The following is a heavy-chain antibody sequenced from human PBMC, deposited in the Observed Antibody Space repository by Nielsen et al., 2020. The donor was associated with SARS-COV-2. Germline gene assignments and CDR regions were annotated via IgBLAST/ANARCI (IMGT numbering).Heavy chain of an antibody. CDR3: ARDGGGTSYGSGSFSSNSYYYYMDV. Sequence: SETLSLTCTVSGGSISSGGYYWSWIRQHPGKGLEWIGYIYYSGSTYYNPSLKSRVTISVDTSKNQFSLKLSSVTAADTAVYYCARDGGGTSYGSGSFSSNSYYYYMDVWGRGTTVTVSS. J-gene: IGHJ6*03. D-gene: IGHD3-10*01. CDR1: GGSISSGGYY. V-gene: IGHV4-31*03. CDR2: IYYSGST.